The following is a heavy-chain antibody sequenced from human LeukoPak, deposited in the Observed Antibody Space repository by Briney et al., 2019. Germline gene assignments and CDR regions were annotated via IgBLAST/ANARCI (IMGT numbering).Heavy chain of an antibody. CDR2: IYYSGST. CDR3: ASSSRGGGWFDP. J-gene: IGHJ5*02. D-gene: IGHD6-6*01. V-gene: IGHV4-59*01. Sequence: SETLSLTCTVSGGSISGYYWSWIRQPPGKGLEWIGYIYYSGSTNYNPSLKSRVTISVDTSKNQFSLKLSSVTAADTAVYYCASSSRGGGWFDPWGQGTLVTVSS. CDR1: GGSISGYY.